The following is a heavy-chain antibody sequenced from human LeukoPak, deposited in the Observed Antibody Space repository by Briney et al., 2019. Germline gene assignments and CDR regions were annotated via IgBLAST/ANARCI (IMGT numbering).Heavy chain of an antibody. CDR1: GGSISSSSYY. J-gene: IGHJ3*02. V-gene: IGHV4-39*01. Sequence: SETLSLTCTVSGGSISSSSYYWGWIRQPPGKGLEWIGSIYYSGSTYYNPSLKSRVTISVDTSKNQFSLKLRSVTAADTAVYYCARMGSLGSFSFDAFDIWGQGTMVTVSS. CDR3: ARMGSLGSFSFDAFDI. CDR2: IYYSGST. D-gene: IGHD1-26*01.